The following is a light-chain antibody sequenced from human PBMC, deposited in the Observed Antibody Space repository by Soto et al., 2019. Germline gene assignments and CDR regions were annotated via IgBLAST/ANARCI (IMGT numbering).Light chain of an antibody. CDR2: KAS. J-gene: IGKJ1*01. Sequence: DITMTQSPSTLSASVEDRVTITCLASQSISSWSAWYQQKPGKAPKLLIYKASSLESGVPSRFSGSGSGTEFTLTISSLQPDDFATYYCQQYNSYSWTFGQGTKVDIK. CDR3: QQYNSYSWT. CDR1: QSISSW. V-gene: IGKV1-5*03.